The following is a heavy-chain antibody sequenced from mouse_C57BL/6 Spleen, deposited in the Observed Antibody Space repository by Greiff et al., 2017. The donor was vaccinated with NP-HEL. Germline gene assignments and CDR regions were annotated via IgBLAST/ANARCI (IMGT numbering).Heavy chain of an antibody. D-gene: IGHD2-4*01. J-gene: IGHJ2*01. Sequence: VQLQQSGPELVKPGASVKISCKASGYTFTDYYMNWVKQSHGKSLEWIGDINPNNGGTSYNQKFKGKATLTVDKSSSTAYMELRSLTSEDSAVYYCARAPYDYDRYYFDYWGQGTTLTVSS. V-gene: IGHV1-26*01. CDR2: INPNNGGT. CDR3: ARAPYDYDRYYFDY. CDR1: GYTFTDYY.